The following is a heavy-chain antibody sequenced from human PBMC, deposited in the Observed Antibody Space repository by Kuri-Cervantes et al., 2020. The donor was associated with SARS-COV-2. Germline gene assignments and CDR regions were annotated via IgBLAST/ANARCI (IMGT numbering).Heavy chain of an antibody. Sequence: ASVKVSCKASGYTFTNNDINWVRQASGQGLEWMGWMNPDTGNAGYAQKFQGRVSMTRITSITTAYMELSSLRFEDAAVYYCARDPREYYYDSSGTIRTEESYFDYWGQGTLVTVSS. CDR2: MNPDTGNA. V-gene: IGHV1-8*02. CDR1: GYTFTNND. J-gene: IGHJ4*02. CDR3: ARDPREYYYDSSGTIRTEESYFDY. D-gene: IGHD3-22*01.